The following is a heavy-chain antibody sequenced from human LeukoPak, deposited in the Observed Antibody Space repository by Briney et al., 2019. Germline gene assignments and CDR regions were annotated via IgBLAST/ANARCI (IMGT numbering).Heavy chain of an antibody. D-gene: IGHD1-26*01. Sequence: GRSLRLSCAASGFTFSSYAMHWVRQAPGKGLEWVAVISYDGSNKYYADSVKGRFTISRDNSKNTLYLQMNSLRAEDTAVYHCAKDPSGSYGDYFDYWGQGTLVTVSS. V-gene: IGHV3-30-3*01. CDR1: GFTFSSYA. CDR2: ISYDGSNK. CDR3: AKDPSGSYGDYFDY. J-gene: IGHJ4*02.